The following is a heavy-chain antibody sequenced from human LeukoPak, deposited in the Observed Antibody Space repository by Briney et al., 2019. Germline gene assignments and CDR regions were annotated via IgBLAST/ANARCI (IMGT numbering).Heavy chain of an antibody. V-gene: IGHV3-23*01. CDR2: NSGSGGST. CDR3: AKPKTRSSEYFQH. D-gene: IGHD4-23*01. CDR1: GFTFSSYA. J-gene: IGHJ1*01. Sequence: GGSLRLSCAASGFTFSSYAMSWVRQAPGKGLEWVSANSGSGGSTYYADSVKGRFTISRDNSKNTLYLQMNSLRAEDTAVYYCAKPKTRSSEYFQHWGQGTLVTVSS.